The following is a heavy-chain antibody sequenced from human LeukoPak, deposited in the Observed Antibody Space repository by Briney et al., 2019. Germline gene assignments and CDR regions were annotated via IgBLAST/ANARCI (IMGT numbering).Heavy chain of an antibody. D-gene: IGHD3-10*01. CDR1: GFTFSSYW. Sequence: PGGSLRLSCAASGFTFSSYWMSWVRRAPGKGLEWVANIKQGGSEKYYVDSVKGRFTISRDNAKNSLYLQMNSLRAEDTAVYYCARKTPGAAYYYYYMDVWGKGTTVTVSS. V-gene: IGHV3-7*01. CDR3: ARKTPGAAYYYYYMDV. CDR2: IKQGGSEK. J-gene: IGHJ6*03.